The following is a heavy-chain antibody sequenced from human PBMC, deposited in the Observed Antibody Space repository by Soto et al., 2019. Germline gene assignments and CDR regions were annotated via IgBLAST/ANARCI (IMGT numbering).Heavy chain of an antibody. D-gene: IGHD1-7*01. CDR1: GGTFSSYA. V-gene: IGHV1-69*13. J-gene: IGHJ5*02. CDR3: ARDTSITGTPGGGNWFDP. Sequence: ASVKVSCKASGGTFSSYAISWVRQAPGQGLEWMGGIIPIFGTANYAQKFQGRVTITADESTSTAYMELSSLRSEDTAVYYCARDTSITGTPGGGNWFDPWGQGTLVTVS. CDR2: IIPIFGTA.